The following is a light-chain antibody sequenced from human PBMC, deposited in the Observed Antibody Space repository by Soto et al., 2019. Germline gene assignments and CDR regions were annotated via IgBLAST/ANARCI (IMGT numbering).Light chain of an antibody. V-gene: IGLV2-14*01. Sequence: QSVLTQPASVSGSPGQSIAISCIGTSSDLGAYDYVSWYQQQPDKAPKLIIYEVTKRPSGVSNRFSGSKSGNTASLTISGLQPEDEADYYCSSHTSGNTRVFGTGTKVTVL. J-gene: IGLJ1*01. CDR2: EVT. CDR3: SSHTSGNTRV. CDR1: SSDLGAYDY.